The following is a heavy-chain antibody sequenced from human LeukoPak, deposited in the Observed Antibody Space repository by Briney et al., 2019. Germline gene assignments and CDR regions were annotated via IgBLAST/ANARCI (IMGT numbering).Heavy chain of an antibody. V-gene: IGHV1-18*01. CDR3: ARSDYYDSSGPPAQN. CDR2: ISAYNGNT. J-gene: IGHJ4*02. D-gene: IGHD3-22*01. Sequence: GASVKVSCKASGYTFTSYGISWVRQAPGQGLEWMGWISAYNGNTNYAQKLQGRVTMTTDTSTSTAYMELRSLRSDDTAVYYCARSDYYDSSGPPAQNWGQGTLVTVSS. CDR1: GYTFTSYG.